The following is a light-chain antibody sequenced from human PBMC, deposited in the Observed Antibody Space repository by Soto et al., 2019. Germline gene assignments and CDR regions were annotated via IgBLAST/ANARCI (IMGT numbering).Light chain of an antibody. J-gene: IGKJ4*01. CDR3: QQSFTTPLT. CDR1: QNIGRF. V-gene: IGKV1-39*01. Sequence: DIQMTQSPSSLSASVGDRFTITCRASQNIGRFLNWHQQKPGKAPNVLINVASTLRSGVPSRFSGSGSGTDFNLTINSLQPEDFATYFCQQSFTTPLTFGGGTKVDIK. CDR2: VAS.